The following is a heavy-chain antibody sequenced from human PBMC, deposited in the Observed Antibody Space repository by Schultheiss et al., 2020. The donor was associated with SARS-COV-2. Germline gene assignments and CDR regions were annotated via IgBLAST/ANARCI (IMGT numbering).Heavy chain of an antibody. D-gene: IGHD1-1*01. CDR1: GFTFSSYG. V-gene: IGHV3-7*01. CDR3: ARDQLFN. Sequence: GGSLRLSCAASGFTFSSYGMHWVRQAPGKGLEWVANIKQDGSEKYYVDSVKGRFTISRDNAKNSLYLQMNSLRAEDTAVYYCARDQLFNWGQGTLVTVSS. CDR2: IKQDGSEK. J-gene: IGHJ4*02.